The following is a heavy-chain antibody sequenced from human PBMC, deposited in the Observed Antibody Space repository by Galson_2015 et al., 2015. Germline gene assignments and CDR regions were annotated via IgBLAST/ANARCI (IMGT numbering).Heavy chain of an antibody. J-gene: IGHJ4*02. Sequence: FLRLSCAASGFTFSSYSMNWVRQAPGKGLEWVSYISSSSNTIYYADSVKGRFTISRDNAKNSLYLQMNSLRDEDTAVYYCARDPGQLRPFDYWGQGTLVTVSS. D-gene: IGHD2-2*01. CDR2: ISSSSNTI. V-gene: IGHV3-48*02. CDR3: ARDPGQLRPFDY. CDR1: GFTFSSYS.